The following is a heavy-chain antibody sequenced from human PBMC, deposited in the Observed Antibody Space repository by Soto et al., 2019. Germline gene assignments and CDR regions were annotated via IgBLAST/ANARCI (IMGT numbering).Heavy chain of an antibody. CDR1: GFAVSSNF. V-gene: IGHV3-53*02. CDR2: TYSGGGT. CDR3: ARDISGRDYGMDG. Sequence: EGQLVETGGGFIHPGGSLRLSCAASGFAVSSNFMSWVRQAPGKGLEWVSFTYSGGGTSDADSVKGRFTVSRDNSKNTLYLQMTSLRVDDTAVYYCARDISGRDYGMDGWGQGTTVTVS. D-gene: IGHD3-10*01. J-gene: IGHJ6*02.